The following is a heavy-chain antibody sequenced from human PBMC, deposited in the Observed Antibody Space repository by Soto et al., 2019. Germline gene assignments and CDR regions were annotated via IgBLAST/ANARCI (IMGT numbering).Heavy chain of an antibody. Sequence: PGESLKISCEGSGYGFSNLCIAWVRQMPGKGLEWLGIIFPEDSDTRYTPPLQGQVTISADKSINTAYLQWSSLKASDTATYYCARLFRNYYSGIDVWGQGTTATVSS. V-gene: IGHV5-51*01. CDR2: IFPEDSDT. CDR3: ARLFRNYYSGIDV. CDR1: GYGFSNLC. D-gene: IGHD3-10*01. J-gene: IGHJ6*02.